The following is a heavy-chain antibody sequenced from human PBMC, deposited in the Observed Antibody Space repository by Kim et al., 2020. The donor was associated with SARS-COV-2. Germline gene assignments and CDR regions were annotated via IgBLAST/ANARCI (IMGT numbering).Heavy chain of an antibody. J-gene: IGHJ2*01. Sequence: GGSLRLSCAASGFTVSSHYMSWVRQAPGKGLEWVSIIYSGGSTYYADSVKGRFTISRDNSKNTLYLQMNSLRDEDTAVYYCAGRGSSYWYFDLWGRGTLVTVSS. CDR1: GFTVSSHY. V-gene: IGHV3-53*01. D-gene: IGHD5-18*01. CDR2: IYSGGST. CDR3: AGRGSSYWYFDL.